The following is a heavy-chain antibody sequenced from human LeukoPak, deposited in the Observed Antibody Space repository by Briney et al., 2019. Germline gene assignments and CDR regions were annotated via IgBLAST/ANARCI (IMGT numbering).Heavy chain of an antibody. J-gene: IGHJ4*02. CDR2: INPNSGGT. CDR3: ARDPTYDYVWAD. CDR1: GYTFTGCY. V-gene: IGHV1-2*06. Sequence: ASVKVSCKASGYTFTGCYMHWVRQAPGQGLEWMGRINPNSGGTNYAQKFQGRVTMTRDTSISTAYMELSRLRSDDTAVYYCARDPTYDYVWADWGQGTLVTVSS. D-gene: IGHD3-16*01.